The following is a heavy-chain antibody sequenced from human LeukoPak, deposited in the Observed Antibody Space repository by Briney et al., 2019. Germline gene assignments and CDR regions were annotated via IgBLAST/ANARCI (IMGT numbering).Heavy chain of an antibody. CDR1: GYTFTGYF. D-gene: IGHD3-10*01. V-gene: IGHV1-2*02. CDR3: ARSMVVRGVMGNYFDP. CDR2: INPNSGGT. J-gene: IGHJ5*02. Sequence: ASVKVSCKASGYTFTGYFIHWVRQAPGQGLEWMGWINPNSGGTNYQQKFQDRVTMTRDTSITTAYMEMSRLRSDDTAVYYCARSMVVRGVMGNYFDPWGQGTLVTVSS.